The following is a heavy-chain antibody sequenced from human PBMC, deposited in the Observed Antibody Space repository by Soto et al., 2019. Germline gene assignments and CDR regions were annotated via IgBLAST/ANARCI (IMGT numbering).Heavy chain of an antibody. D-gene: IGHD5-18*01. CDR2: ISAYNGNT. CDR3: ARALRQPSRRPNNNWFDP. CDR1: GYTFTSYG. J-gene: IGHJ5*02. V-gene: IGHV1-18*01. Sequence: GASVKVSCKASGYTFTSYGISWVRQAPGQGLEWMGWISAYNGNTNYAQKLQGRVTMTTDTSTSTAYMELRSLRSDDTAVYYCARALRQPSRRPNNNWFDPWGQGTLVTVSS.